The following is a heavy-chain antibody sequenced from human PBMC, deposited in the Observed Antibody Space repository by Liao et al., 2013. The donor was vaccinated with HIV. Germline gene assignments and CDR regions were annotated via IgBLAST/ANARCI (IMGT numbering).Heavy chain of an antibody. J-gene: IGHJ3*01. Sequence: QVQLQVSSPGLVKPSQTLSLTCTVSGGSMSSGDYYWSWIRQAPGKGLEWIGYIYESGFTDYNPSLKSRLTISEDTSKDQFSLRLTSVTAADTAVYYSARWSNGRFGARDAFDVWGQGTVVTVSS. D-gene: IGHD3-3*01. CDR2: IYESGFT. CDR1: GGSMSSGDYY. V-gene: IGHV4-30-4*08. CDR3: ARWSNGRFGARDAFDV.